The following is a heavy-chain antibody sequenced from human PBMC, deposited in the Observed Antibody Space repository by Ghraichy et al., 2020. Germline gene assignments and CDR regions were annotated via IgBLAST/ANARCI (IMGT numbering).Heavy chain of an antibody. J-gene: IGHJ3*02. CDR1: GYTFTSYD. V-gene: IGHV1-8*01. D-gene: IGHD3-3*01. CDR3: ARGRPYYDFWSGYYHDAFDI. Sequence: ASVKVSCKASGYTFTSYDINWVRQATGQGLEWMGWMNPNSGNTGYAQKFQGRVTMTRNTSISTAYMELSSLRSEDTAVYYCARGRPYYDFWSGYYHDAFDIWGQGTMVTVSS. CDR2: MNPNSGNT.